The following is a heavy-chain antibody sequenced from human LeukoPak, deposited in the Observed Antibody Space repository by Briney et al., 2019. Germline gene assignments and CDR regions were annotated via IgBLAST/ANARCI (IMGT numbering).Heavy chain of an antibody. CDR1: GFTFSSYG. CDR2: ISYDGSNK. D-gene: IGHD4-17*01. J-gene: IGHJ6*02. Sequence: HTGGSLRLSCAAPGFTFSSYGMHWVRQAPGKGLEWVAVISYDGSNKYYADSVKGRFTISRDNSKNTLYLQMNSLRAEDTAVYYCAGGATVTTSRMDVWGQGTTVTVSS. CDR3: AGGATVTTSRMDV. V-gene: IGHV3-30*03.